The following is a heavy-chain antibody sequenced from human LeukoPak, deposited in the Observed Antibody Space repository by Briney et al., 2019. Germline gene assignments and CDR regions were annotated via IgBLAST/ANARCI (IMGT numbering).Heavy chain of an antibody. D-gene: IGHD6-13*01. V-gene: IGHV3-48*03. CDR2: ISSSGSTI. J-gene: IGHJ4*02. CDR1: GFTFSSYE. CDR3: ARSVRIAAAGTGDY. Sequence: GGSLRLSCAASGFTFSSYEMNRVRQAPGKGLEWVSYISSSGSTIYYADSVKGRFTISRDNAKNSLYLQMNSLRAEDTAVYYCARSVRIAAAGTGDYWGQGTLVTVSS.